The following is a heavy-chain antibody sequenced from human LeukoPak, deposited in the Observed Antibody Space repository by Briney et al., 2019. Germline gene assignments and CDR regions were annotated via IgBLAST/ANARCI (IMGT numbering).Heavy chain of an antibody. D-gene: IGHD3-10*01. Sequence: GASVTVSCTASGSTFTSYYMHWVRQPPGQGLEWVGIINPSGGSTSYAQKFQGRVTMTRDTSTSTGYMELSSLRSEDTAVYYCARAFGYYYGSGSYFDYWGQGTLVTVSS. CDR1: GSTFTSYY. J-gene: IGHJ4*02. CDR2: INPSGGST. CDR3: ARAFGYYYGSGSYFDY. V-gene: IGHV1-46*01.